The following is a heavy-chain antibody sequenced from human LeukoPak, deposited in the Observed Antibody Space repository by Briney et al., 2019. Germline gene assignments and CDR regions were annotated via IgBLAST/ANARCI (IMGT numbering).Heavy chain of an antibody. CDR1: AGSFSGYY. CDR2: INHRGST. Sequence: PSETLSPTCAVHAGSFSGYYWSWIRQPPGKGREWFGEINHRGSTNYNPSLKSRVTISVDTSKNQFSLKLSSVTAADTAVYYCARGWVAAAGANPCWVYWGQGAKVTVSS. CDR3: ARGWVAAAGANPCWVY. J-gene: IGHJ4*02. D-gene: IGHD6-13*01. V-gene: IGHV4-34*01.